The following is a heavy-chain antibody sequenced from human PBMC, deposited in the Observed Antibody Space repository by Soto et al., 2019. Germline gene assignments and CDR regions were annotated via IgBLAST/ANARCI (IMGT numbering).Heavy chain of an antibody. J-gene: IGHJ3*02. CDR3: ARDKGANAPIDM. V-gene: IGHV3-33*01. CDR2: IWNDGKNK. Sequence: GGSLRLSCAASGFSFSSYGMHWVRQAPGKGLEWVAVIWNDGKNKYYADSVKGRFTISRDNSKSTLDLQMNSLRVEDTALYYCARDKGANAPIDMWGQGTVVTVSS. CDR1: GFSFSSYG.